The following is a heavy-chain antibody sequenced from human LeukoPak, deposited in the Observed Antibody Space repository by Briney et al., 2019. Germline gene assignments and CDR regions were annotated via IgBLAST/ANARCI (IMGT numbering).Heavy chain of an antibody. Sequence: SVKVSCKASGGTFSSYAISWVRQAPGQGLEWMGRIIPILGIANYAQKFQGRVTITADKSTSTAYMELSSLRSEDTAVYYCARDRLVITIFGVVITGWFDPWGQGTLVTVSS. CDR2: IIPILGIA. D-gene: IGHD3-3*01. CDR1: GGTFSSYA. CDR3: ARDRLVITIFGVVITGWFDP. J-gene: IGHJ5*02. V-gene: IGHV1-69*04.